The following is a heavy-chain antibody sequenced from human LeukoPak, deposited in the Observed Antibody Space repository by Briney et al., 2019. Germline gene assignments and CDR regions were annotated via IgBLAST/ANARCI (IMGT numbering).Heavy chain of an antibody. CDR3: ARGTDSSAWYGLDYYGMDV. CDR1: GYTFSGYY. J-gene: IGHJ6*02. V-gene: IGHV1-2*02. CDR2: INPNSGGT. D-gene: IGHD6-13*01. Sequence: ASVKVSCKASGYTFSGYYMHWVRQAPGQGLEWMGWINPNSGGTNYAQKFPGRVTMTRDTSISTAYMDLSRLRSDDTAVHYCARGTDSSAWYGLDYYGMDVWGQGTTVTVSS.